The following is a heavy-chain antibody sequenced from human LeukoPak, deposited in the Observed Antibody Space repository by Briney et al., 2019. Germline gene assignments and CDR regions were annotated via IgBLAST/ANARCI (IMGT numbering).Heavy chain of an antibody. CDR1: GFTFSSYE. J-gene: IGHJ6*04. CDR2: ISSSGSTI. Sequence: SLRLSCAASGFTFSSYEMNWVRQAPGKGLEWVSYISSSGSTIYYADSVKGRFTISRDNAKNSLYLQMNSLRAEDTAVYYCAERGITMIGGVWGKGTTVTISS. D-gene: IGHD3-10*02. CDR3: AERGITMIGGV. V-gene: IGHV3-48*03.